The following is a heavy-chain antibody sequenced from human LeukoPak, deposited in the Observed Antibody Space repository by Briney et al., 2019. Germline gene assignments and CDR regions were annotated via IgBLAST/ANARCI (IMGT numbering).Heavy chain of an antibody. CDR1: GFTFSSHW. J-gene: IGHJ1*01. D-gene: IGHD2-15*01. V-gene: IGHV3-30*03. Sequence: GGSLRLSCAASGFTFSSHWMSWARQAPGKGLEWVAVISYDGRNKYYADSVKGRFTISRDNSKNPLYLQMNSLRAEDTAVYYCARAPPPRYCSGGSCYHNPREYFQHWGQGTLVTVSS. CDR3: ARAPPPRYCSGGSCYHNPREYFQH. CDR2: ISYDGRNK.